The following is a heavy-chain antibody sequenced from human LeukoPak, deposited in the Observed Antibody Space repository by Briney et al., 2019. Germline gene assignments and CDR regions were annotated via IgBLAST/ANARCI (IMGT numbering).Heavy chain of an antibody. CDR3: ARSSMVRGSRYYYYGMDV. J-gene: IGHJ6*02. Sequence: ASETLSLTCTVSGGSISSSSYYWGWIRQPPGKGLEWIGSIYYIGSTYYNPSLKSRVTISVDTSKNQFSLKLRSVTAADTAVYYCARSSMVRGSRYYYYGMDVWGQGTTVTVSS. CDR2: IYYIGST. D-gene: IGHD3-10*01. CDR1: GGSISSSSYY. V-gene: IGHV4-39*01.